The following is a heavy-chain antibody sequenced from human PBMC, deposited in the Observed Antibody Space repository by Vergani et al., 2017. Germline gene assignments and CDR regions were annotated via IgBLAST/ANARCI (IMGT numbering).Heavy chain of an antibody. CDR3: ARERRIQVGAAVRGYYYYYYGMDV. CDR2: INPSGGST. V-gene: IGHV1-46*01. J-gene: IGHJ6*02. CDR1: GYTFTSYY. Sequence: QVQLVQSGAEVKKPGASVKVSCKASGYTFTSYYMHWVRQAPGQGLEWMGIINPSGGSTSYAQKFQGRVTMTRDTSTSTGYMELSRLRSEDTAVYYCARERRIQVGAAVRGYYYYYYGMDVWGQGTTVTVSS. D-gene: IGHD6-13*01.